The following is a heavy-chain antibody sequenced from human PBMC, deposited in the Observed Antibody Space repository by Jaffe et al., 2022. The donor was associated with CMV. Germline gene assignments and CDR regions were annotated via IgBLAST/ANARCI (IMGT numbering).Heavy chain of an antibody. CDR2: IYYSGST. Sequence: QLQLQESGPGLVKPSETLSLTCTVSGGSISSSSYYWGWIRQPPGKGLEWIGSIYYSGSTYYNPSLKSRVTISVDTSKNQFSLKLSSVTAADTAVYYCARHPRHMQWLDLWIDYWGQGTLVTVSS. V-gene: IGHV4-39*01. CDR1: GGSISSSSYY. J-gene: IGHJ4*02. D-gene: IGHD6-19*01. CDR3: ARHPRHMQWLDLWIDY.